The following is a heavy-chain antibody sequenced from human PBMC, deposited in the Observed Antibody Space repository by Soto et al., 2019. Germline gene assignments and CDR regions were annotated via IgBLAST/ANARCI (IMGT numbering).Heavy chain of an antibody. D-gene: IGHD2-15*01. V-gene: IGHV4-39*01. J-gene: IGHJ6*01. CDR2: NYYSGST. CDR3: ARQAGGGRIYYGMDV. CDR1: GGSISGTRYL. Sequence: QLQLQESGPGLVKPSETLSLTCTVSGGSISGTRYLWGWIRQPPGKGLEWIGNNYYSGSTYHNPSLKGRVTIFVDTSKNQFSLKLSSVTAADTAVYYCARQAGGGRIYYGMDVW.